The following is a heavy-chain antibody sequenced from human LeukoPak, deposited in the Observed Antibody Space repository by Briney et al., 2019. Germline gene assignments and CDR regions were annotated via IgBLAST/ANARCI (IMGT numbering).Heavy chain of an antibody. J-gene: IGHJ4*02. CDR2: IVGSGADT. Sequence: GGSLRLSCAASGFTFSSYAMTWVRQAPGKGLEWVSGIVGSGADTYYADSVKGRFTISRDNSKDTLYLQMNTLRPEDTAVYYCAFARAGILAAGFDYWGQGTLVTVSS. V-gene: IGHV3-23*01. D-gene: IGHD6-13*01. CDR3: AFARAGILAAGFDY. CDR1: GFTFSSYA.